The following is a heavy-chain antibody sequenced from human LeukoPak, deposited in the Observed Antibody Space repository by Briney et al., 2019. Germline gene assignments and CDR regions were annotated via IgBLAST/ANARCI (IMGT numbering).Heavy chain of an antibody. CDR1: GFTFSSYA. V-gene: IGHV3-64*01. Sequence: GGSLRLSCAASGFTFSSYAMHWVRQAPGKGLEYVSSISSNGGSTFYANSVKGRFTISRDNSKNTLYLQMGSLRAEDMAVYYCARGTNLRYGYFDYWGQGALVTVSS. CDR2: ISSNGGST. D-gene: IGHD1-1*01. J-gene: IGHJ4*02. CDR3: ARGTNLRYGYFDY.